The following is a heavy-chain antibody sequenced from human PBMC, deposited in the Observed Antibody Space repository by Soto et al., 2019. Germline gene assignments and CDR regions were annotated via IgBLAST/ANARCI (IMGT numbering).Heavy chain of an antibody. CDR3: ARDLSGAYPVGYCDP. Sequence: GGSLRLSCAASGFTFSSYAMHWVRQAPGKGLEWVSIISYDGSNKYYADSVKGRFTISRDNSKNTLYLQMNSLRIEDTAVYYCARDLSGAYPVGYCDPWGQGTLVTVSS. CDR1: GFTFSSYA. V-gene: IGHV3-30-3*01. D-gene: IGHD1-26*01. J-gene: IGHJ5*02. CDR2: ISYDGSNK.